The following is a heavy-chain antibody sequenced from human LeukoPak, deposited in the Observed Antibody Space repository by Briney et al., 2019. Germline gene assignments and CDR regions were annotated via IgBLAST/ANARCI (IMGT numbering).Heavy chain of an antibody. J-gene: IGHJ4*02. Sequence: GGSLRLSCAASGFTFSSYWMSWVRQAPGKGLEWVANIKQDGSEKYYVDSVKGRFTISRDNAKNTLYLQMNSLRAEDTAVYYCARDLDRYYFDYWGQGTLVTVSS. CDR3: ARDLDRYYFDY. CDR1: GFTFSSYW. V-gene: IGHV3-7*01. CDR2: IKQDGSEK.